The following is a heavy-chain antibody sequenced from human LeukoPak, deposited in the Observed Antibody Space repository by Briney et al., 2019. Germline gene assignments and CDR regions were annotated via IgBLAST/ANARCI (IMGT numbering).Heavy chain of an antibody. CDR1: GGSISSYY. CDR2: IYYSGST. D-gene: IGHD1-26*01. Sequence: PSETLFLTCTVSGGSISSYYWSWIRQPPGKGLEWIGYIYYSGSTNYNPSLKSRVTISVDTSKNQFSLKLSSVTAADTAVYYCARVSGSESRVFSSYGDYFDYWGQGTLVTVSS. V-gene: IGHV4-59*01. CDR3: ARVSGSESRVFSSYGDYFDY. J-gene: IGHJ4*02.